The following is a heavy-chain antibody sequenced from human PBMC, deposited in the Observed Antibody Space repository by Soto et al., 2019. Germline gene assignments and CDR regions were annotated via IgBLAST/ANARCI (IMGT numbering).Heavy chain of an antibody. CDR3: ARDYCSSTSCYYTKTYYYYYMDV. V-gene: IGHV1-69*04. CDR1: GGTFSSYT. J-gene: IGHJ6*03. Sequence: SVKVSCKASGGTFSSYTISWVRQAPGQGLEWMGRIIPILGIANYAQKFQGRVTITADKSTSTAYMELSSLRSEDTAVYYCARDYCSSTSCYYTKTYYYYYMDVWGKGTTVTVSS. D-gene: IGHD2-2*01. CDR2: IIPILGIA.